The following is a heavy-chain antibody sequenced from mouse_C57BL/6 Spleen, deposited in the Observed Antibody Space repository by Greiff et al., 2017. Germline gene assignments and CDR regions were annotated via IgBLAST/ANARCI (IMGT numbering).Heavy chain of an antibody. V-gene: IGHV1-9*01. Sequence: VQLQQSGAELMKPGASVKLSCKATGYTFTGYWIEWVKQRPGHGLEWIGEILPGSGSTNYNEKFKGKATFTADTSSNTAYMQLSSLTTEDSAIYYCARILYDNYEGYYAMDYWGQGTSVTVAS. CDR1: GYTFTGYW. CDR2: ILPGSGST. D-gene: IGHD2-1*01. CDR3: ARILYDNYEGYYAMDY. J-gene: IGHJ4*01.